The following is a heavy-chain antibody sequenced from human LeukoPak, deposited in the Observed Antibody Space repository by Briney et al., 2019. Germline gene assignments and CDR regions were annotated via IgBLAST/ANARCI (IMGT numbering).Heavy chain of an antibody. J-gene: IGHJ4*02. V-gene: IGHV4-34*01. CDR2: INHSGST. CDR1: GGSFSGYY. CDR3: ARGGPREGGEGLDY. Sequence: SETLSLTCAVYGGSFSGYYWSWIRQPPGKGLEWIGEINHSGSTNYNPSLKSRVTISVDTSKNQFSLKLSSVTAPDTAVYYCARGGPREGGEGLDYWGQGTLVTVSP. D-gene: IGHD2-21*01.